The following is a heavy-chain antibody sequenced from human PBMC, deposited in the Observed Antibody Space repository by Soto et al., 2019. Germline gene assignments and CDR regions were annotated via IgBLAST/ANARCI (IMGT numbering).Heavy chain of an antibody. J-gene: IGHJ5*02. CDR2: SYYSRST. D-gene: IGHD5-12*01. CDR3: ARNRRDGYNYNWFDP. Sequence: SETLSLTCTVSGGSISSSSYYWGWIRQPPGKGLEWIGSSYYSRSTYYNPSLKSRVTISADTSKNQFSLKLSAVPAADTAVYDGARNRRDGYNYNWFDPWGQGTLVTVSS. CDR1: GGSISSSSYY. V-gene: IGHV4-39*01.